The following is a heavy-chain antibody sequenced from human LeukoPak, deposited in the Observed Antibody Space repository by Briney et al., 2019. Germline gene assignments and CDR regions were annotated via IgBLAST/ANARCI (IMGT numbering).Heavy chain of an antibody. CDR1: GFTFSTYS. CDR2: ISSSSSTT. J-gene: IGHJ4*02. V-gene: IGHV3-48*04. CDR3: ARDRVSWYGGNSCDY. Sequence: GGSLRLSCAASGFTFSTYSMNWVRQAPGKGLEWVSYISSSSSTTFYADSVKGRFTISRDNAKNSLYLQMNSPRAEDTAVYYCARDRVSWYGGNSCDYWGQGTLVTVSS. D-gene: IGHD4-23*01.